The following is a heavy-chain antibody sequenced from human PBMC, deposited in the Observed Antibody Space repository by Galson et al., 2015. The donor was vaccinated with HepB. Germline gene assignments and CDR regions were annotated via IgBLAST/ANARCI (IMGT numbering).Heavy chain of an antibody. Sequence: SLRLSCAASGFTFSSYAMSWVRQAPGKGLEWVSAISGSGGSTYYADSVKGRFTISRDNSKNTLYLQMNSLRAEDTAVYYCAKGEGGSYKGGLDYWGQGTLVTVSS. CDR1: GFTFSSYA. V-gene: IGHV3-23*01. D-gene: IGHD1-26*01. CDR2: ISGSGGST. J-gene: IGHJ4*02. CDR3: AKGEGGSYKGGLDY.